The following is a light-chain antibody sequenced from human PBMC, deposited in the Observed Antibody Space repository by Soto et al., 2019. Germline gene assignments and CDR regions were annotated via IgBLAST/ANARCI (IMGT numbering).Light chain of an antibody. J-gene: IGKJ1*01. CDR3: QQYGTSPRGT. CDR2: GAS. Sequence: DIVFTQSPGTLSLSPGERATLSCRASQSVSSTFFAWYQQKPGQAPRLLMFGASNRATGIPDRFSGSGSGTDFTLTISRLXPEDFAMYYCQQYGTSPRGTFGQGTKVDTK. CDR1: QSVSSTF. V-gene: IGKV3-20*01.